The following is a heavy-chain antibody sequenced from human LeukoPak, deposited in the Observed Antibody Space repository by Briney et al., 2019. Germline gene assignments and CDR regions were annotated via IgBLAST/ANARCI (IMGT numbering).Heavy chain of an antibody. Sequence: GGSLRLSCAASGFTFSSYRMHWVRQAPGKGLVWVTRISNDGSSTSYADSVKGRFTISRDNARNTLYLQMNSLRAEDTALYYCARVGSGTTRDYWGQGTLVTVSS. D-gene: IGHD1-14*01. CDR3: ARVGSGTTRDY. CDR2: ISNDGSST. J-gene: IGHJ4*02. V-gene: IGHV3-74*01. CDR1: GFTFSSYR.